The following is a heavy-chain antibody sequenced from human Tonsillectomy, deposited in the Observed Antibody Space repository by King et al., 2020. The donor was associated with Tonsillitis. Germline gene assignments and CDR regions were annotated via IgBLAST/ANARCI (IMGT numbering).Heavy chain of an antibody. Sequence: VQLVESGAEVKKPGESLKISCKGSGYSFTSYWIGWVRQMPGKGLEWRGIIYPGDSDTRYSQSFQGQVTISDDKSISTAYLQWSSLKDSDTARYYCARRVWPSGIYFHGAFDIWRQGTIVTVSS. CDR1: GYSFTSYW. CDR3: ARRVWPSGIYFHGAFDI. D-gene: IGHD1-26*01. J-gene: IGHJ3*02. V-gene: IGHV5-51*01. CDR2: IYPGDSDT.